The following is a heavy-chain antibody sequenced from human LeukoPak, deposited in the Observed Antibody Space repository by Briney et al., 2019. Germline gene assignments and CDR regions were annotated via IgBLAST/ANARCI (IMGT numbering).Heavy chain of an antibody. CDR1: GFTFSSYA. CDR2: ISGSGGST. D-gene: IGHD6-13*01. V-gene: IGHV3-23*01. Sequence: GGSLRLSCAASGFTFSSYAMSWVRQAPGKGLEWVSAISGSGGSTYYADSVKSRFTISRDNSKNTLYLQMNSLRAEDTAVYYCAKEMYSSSWSRYYGMDVWGQGTTVTVSS. CDR3: AKEMYSSSWSRYYGMDV. J-gene: IGHJ6*02.